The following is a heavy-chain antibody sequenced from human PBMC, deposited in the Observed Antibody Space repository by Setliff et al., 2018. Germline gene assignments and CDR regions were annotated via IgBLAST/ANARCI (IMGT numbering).Heavy chain of an antibody. V-gene: IGHV1-2*02. Sequence: GSVTVPCQASAYTFTGYYIHTVRQAPGQGLEWMGCINPHSGGTNFPQTCQGRVTMTRDTSINTAYMELSRMTCDDTAMYYCARATRDSDGWYYEYRWFDPWGQGTLVTVSS. CDR1: AYTFTGYY. CDR2: INPHSGGT. D-gene: IGHD6-19*01. CDR3: ARATRDSDGWYYEYRWFDP. J-gene: IGHJ5*02.